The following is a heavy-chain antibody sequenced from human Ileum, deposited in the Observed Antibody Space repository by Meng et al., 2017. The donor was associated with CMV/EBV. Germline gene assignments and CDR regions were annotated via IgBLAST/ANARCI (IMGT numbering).Heavy chain of an antibody. CDR3: AMLSRGYCNSDNCRGAFDI. CDR2: IRPYNHNT. V-gene: IGHV1-18*01. CDR1: GYTFDTYA. J-gene: IGHJ3*02. Sequence: ASVKVSCKASGYTFDTYAINWVRQAPGQGLEWMGWIRPYNHNTQYARKFQGRVTMATDTSTSTAYMELGRLRSDDTAVYYCAMLSRGYCNSDNCRGAFDIWGPGTMVTVSS. D-gene: IGHD2-2*03.